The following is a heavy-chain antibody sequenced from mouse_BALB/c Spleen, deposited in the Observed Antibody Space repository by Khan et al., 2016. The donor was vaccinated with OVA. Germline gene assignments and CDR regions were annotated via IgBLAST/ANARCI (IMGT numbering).Heavy chain of an antibody. V-gene: IGHV2-3*01. CDR2: IWGDGST. CDR3: AKFTPDYYAMDN. Sequence: QVQLKESGPGLVAPSQSLSITCSISGFSLTSYGVNWVRQPPGKGLEWLGVIWGDGSTNYHSTLKSRLIITKDNSKRQVFLTLNSLQTDDTATYYCAKFTPDYYAMDNGGQGTSVTVSS. D-gene: IGHD1-1*01. CDR1: GFSLTSYG. J-gene: IGHJ4*01.